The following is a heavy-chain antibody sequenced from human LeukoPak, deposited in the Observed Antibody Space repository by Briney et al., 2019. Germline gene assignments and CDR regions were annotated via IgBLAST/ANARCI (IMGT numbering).Heavy chain of an antibody. Sequence: SETLSLTCTVSGGSISSYYWSWIRQPPGKELEWIGYIYHSGNTRCNPSLKSRVTISVATSKNEFSLRLTSVTAADTAFYYCARDRGAAAGMNWFDPWGQGILVTVSS. J-gene: IGHJ5*02. CDR3: ARDRGAAAGMNWFDP. V-gene: IGHV4-59*01. D-gene: IGHD6-13*01. CDR2: IYHSGNT. CDR1: GGSISSYY.